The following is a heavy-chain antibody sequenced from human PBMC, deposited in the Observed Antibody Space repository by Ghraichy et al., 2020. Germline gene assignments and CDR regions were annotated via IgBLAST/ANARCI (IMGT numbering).Heavy chain of an antibody. CDR1: GGSISSSSYY. J-gene: IGHJ4*02. D-gene: IGHD4-23*01. Sequence: SETLSLTCTVSGGSISSSSYYWGWIRQPPGKGLEWIGSIYYSGSTYYNPSLKSRVTISVDTSKNQFSLKLSSVTAADTAVYYCARDYGGNPANVVSGYYFDYWGQGTLVTVSS. CDR2: IYYSGST. CDR3: ARDYGGNPANVVSGYYFDY. V-gene: IGHV4-39*02.